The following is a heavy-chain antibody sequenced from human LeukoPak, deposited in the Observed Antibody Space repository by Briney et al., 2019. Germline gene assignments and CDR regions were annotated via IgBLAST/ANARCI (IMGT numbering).Heavy chain of an antibody. J-gene: IGHJ4*02. V-gene: IGHV4-59*08. CDR3: ARLFRYSSGWTDY. D-gene: IGHD6-19*01. CDR1: GGSINSYY. CDR2: IYYSGST. Sequence: SEALSLTCTVSGGSINSYYWSWIRQPPGKGLEWIGYIYYSGSTNYNPSLTSRVTISLDTSKNQFSLKLSSVTAADTAVYYCARLFRYSSGWTDYWGQGTLVTVSS.